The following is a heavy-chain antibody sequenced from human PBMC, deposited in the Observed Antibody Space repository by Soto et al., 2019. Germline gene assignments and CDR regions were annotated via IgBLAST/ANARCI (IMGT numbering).Heavy chain of an antibody. V-gene: IGHV4-38-2*01. Sequence: PPQTLPVTCAGSGYSIASRSYCVWIRQSPGKGLEWIGSIYHAGSVYYNPSLNSRVAGSLDTSKNHFSLKLTSVTAADTAVYYCARTFDYYGMHVWGQGTTLTVS. CDR3: ARTFDYYGMHV. CDR1: GYSIASRSY. CDR2: IYHAGSV. J-gene: IGHJ6*02.